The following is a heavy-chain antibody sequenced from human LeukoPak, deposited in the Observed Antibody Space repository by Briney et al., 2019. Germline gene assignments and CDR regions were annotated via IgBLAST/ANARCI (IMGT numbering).Heavy chain of an antibody. D-gene: IGHD2-15*01. CDR3: AKSHCSDNSCHGGYFDY. CDR2: ISNSGGST. J-gene: IGHJ4*02. Sequence: PGGSLRLSCAASGFTFSSYAMSWVRQAPGKGLEWVSAISNSGGSTHYADSVKGRFTISRDNSKNTLYLQVNSLRAEDTAVYYCAKSHCSDNSCHGGYFDYWGQGTLVTVSS. V-gene: IGHV3-23*01. CDR1: GFTFSSYA.